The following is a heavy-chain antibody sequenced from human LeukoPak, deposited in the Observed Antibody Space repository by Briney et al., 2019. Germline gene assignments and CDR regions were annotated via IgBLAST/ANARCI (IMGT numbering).Heavy chain of an antibody. D-gene: IGHD3-22*01. Sequence: SETLSLTCTVSGDSISSSSYYWGWIRQPPGKGLEWIGSMYYSGSTYYSPSLKSRVTISVDTSKNQFSLKLSSVTAADTAVYYCARRSGITMIVVVINDDAFDIWGQGTMVTASS. V-gene: IGHV4-39*07. CDR1: GDSISSSSYY. J-gene: IGHJ3*02. CDR2: MYYSGST. CDR3: ARRSGITMIVVVINDDAFDI.